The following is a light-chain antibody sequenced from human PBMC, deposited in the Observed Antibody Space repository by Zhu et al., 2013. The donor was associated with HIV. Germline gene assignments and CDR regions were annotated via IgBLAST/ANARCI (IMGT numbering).Light chain of an antibody. CDR3: LQATQSPYT. V-gene: IGKV2-24*01. CDR2: KVS. CDR1: QSLVHSDGNTY. Sequence: DIVLTQTPLSSPVALGQPASISCRSSQSLVHSDGNTYLSWLQQRPGQPPRLLIFKVSNRFSGVPDRFIGSGAGADFTLNITRVETEDVAVYYCLQATQSPYTFGQGTKLEIK. J-gene: IGKJ2*01.